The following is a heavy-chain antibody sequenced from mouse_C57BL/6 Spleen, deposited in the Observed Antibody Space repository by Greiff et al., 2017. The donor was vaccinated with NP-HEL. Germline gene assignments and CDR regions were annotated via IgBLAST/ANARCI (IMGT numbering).Heavy chain of an antibody. J-gene: IGHJ2*01. V-gene: IGHV5-4*01. CDR1: GFTFSSYA. CDR3: ARDGLGRGGYFDY. Sequence: EVMLVESGGGLVKPGGSLKLSCAASGFTFSSYAMSWVRQTPAKRLEWVATISDGGSYTYYPDNVKGRFTISRDNAKNNLYLQMSHLKSEDTAMYYCARDGLGRGGYFDYWGQGTTLTVSS. D-gene: IGHD4-1*01. CDR2: ISDGGSYT.